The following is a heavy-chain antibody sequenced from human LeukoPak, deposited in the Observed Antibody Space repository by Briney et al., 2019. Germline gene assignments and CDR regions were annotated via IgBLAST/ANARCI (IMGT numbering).Heavy chain of an antibody. D-gene: IGHD3-10*01. CDR1: GFSFSSYG. CDR2: ISYDGSNK. V-gene: IGHV3-30*18. CDR3: AKDSPLYGSGNYRSPDY. J-gene: IGHJ4*02. Sequence: GSLRLSCAASGFSFSSYGMHWVRQAPGKGLEWVAVISYDGSNKYYADSVKGRFTVSRDNSKNTLYLQMNSLRAEDTAVYYCAKDSPLYGSGNYRSPDYWGQGTLVTVSS.